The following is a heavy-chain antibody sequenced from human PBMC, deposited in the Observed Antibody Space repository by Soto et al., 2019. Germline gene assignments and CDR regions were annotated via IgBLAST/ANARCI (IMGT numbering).Heavy chain of an antibody. CDR3: ARDGDYGGNSGGCRDY. CDR1: GYTFTSYY. Sequence: QVQLVQSGAEVKKPGASVKVSCKASGYTFTSYYMHWVRQAPGQGLEWMGIINPSGGSTSYAQKFQGRVTMTRDTSTSTVYMELGSLRSEDTAVYYCARDGDYGGNSGGCRDYWGQGTLVTVAS. D-gene: IGHD4-17*01. V-gene: IGHV1-46*01. CDR2: INPSGGST. J-gene: IGHJ4*02.